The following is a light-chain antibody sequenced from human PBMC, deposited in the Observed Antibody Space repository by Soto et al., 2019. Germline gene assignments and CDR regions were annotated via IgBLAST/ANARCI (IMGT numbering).Light chain of an antibody. CDR3: GTCDSSLSAVV. Sequence: QSVLTQPPSVSAAPGQKVTISCSGSSSNIGNNYVSWYQQLPGPAPKLLIYDNNKRPSGIPDRFSGSKSGTSATLGITGLQTGDEADYYCGTCDSSLSAVVFGGGTTLTVL. J-gene: IGLJ2*01. V-gene: IGLV1-51*01. CDR2: DNN. CDR1: SSNIGNNY.